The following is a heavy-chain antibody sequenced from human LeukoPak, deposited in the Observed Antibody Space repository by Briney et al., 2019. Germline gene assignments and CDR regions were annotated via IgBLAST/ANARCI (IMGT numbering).Heavy chain of an antibody. V-gene: IGHV3-30*02. CDR1: GFTFSSYG. D-gene: IGHD3-10*01. J-gene: IGHJ4*02. CDR3: AKGESRPKYYFDY. Sequence: GGSLRLSCVASGFTFSSYGMHWVRQAPGKGLEWVAFIRYDGSNKYYADSVKGRFTISRDNSKNTLYLQMNSLRAEDTAVYYCAKGESRPKYYFDYWGQGTLVTVSS. CDR2: IRYDGSNK.